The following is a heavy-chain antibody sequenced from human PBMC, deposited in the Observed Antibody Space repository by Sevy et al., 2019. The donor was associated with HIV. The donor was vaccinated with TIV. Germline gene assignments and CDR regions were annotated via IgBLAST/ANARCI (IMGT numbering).Heavy chain of an antibody. CDR2: VDPSAGNT. V-gene: IGHV1-46*01. Sequence: ASVKVSCKASGDTFTNNYIHWVRQAPGQGLEWMGMVDPSAGNTTYARKFQGRVTMTRDTSTRILYMDLSSLGSEDTAVYYCVRADPDQHFDSWGQGTLVTVSS. J-gene: IGHJ4*02. CDR3: VRADPDQHFDS. CDR1: GDTFTNNY.